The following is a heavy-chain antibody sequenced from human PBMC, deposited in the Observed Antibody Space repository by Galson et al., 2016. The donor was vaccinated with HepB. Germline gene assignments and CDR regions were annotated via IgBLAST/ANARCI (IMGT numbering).Heavy chain of an antibody. V-gene: IGHV1-69*13. D-gene: IGHD3-10*01. J-gene: IGHJ6*02. CDR2: IIPIFHNV. Sequence: SVKVSCKASGVTFRSYIITWVRQAPGQGLEWMGGIIPIFHNVKSAQKFQGRVIITADASTSTAYMQLNSVTAADTAVYFCARHVSGGSVYLYYYYAMDVWGQGTTVTVSS. CDR3: ARHVSGGSVYLYYYYAMDV. CDR1: GVTFRSYI.